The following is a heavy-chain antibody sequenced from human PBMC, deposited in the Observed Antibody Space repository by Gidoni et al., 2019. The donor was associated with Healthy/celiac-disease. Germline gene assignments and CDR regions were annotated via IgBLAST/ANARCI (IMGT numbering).Heavy chain of an antibody. D-gene: IGHD3-10*01. CDR3: ARTSYGSGSPNHYYYYYMDV. J-gene: IGHJ6*03. V-gene: IGHV3-11*06. CDR2: ISSSSSYT. Sequence: QVQLVESGGGLVKPGGSLSLSCAASGFTFSDYYMRWIRQAPGKGLECVSYISSSSSYTNYADSVKCRFTISRDNAKNSLYLQMNSLRAEDTAVYYCARTSYGSGSPNHYYYYYMDVWGKGTTVTVSS. CDR1: GFTFSDYY.